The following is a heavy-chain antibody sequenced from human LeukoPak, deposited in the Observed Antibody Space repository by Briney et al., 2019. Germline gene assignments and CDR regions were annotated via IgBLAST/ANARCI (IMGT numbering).Heavy chain of an antibody. V-gene: IGHV1-69*05. CDR1: GGTFSSYA. D-gene: IGHD6-19*01. CDR3: ARETEKDSCGWADFDY. Sequence: SVKVSCKASGGTFSSYAISWVRQAPGQGLEWMGRIIPIFGTANYAQKFQGRVTITTDESTSTAYMELSSLRSEDTAVYYCARETEKDSCGWADFDYWGQGTLVTVSS. J-gene: IGHJ4*02. CDR2: IIPIFGTA.